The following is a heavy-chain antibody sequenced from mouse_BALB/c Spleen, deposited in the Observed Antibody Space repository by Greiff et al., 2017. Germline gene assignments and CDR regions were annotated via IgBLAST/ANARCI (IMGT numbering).Heavy chain of an antibody. CDR2: ISSGGSYT. D-gene: IGHD1-2*01. V-gene: IGHV5-6*01. CDR3: ARQTTAWSYFDY. J-gene: IGHJ2*01. CDR1: GFTFSSYG. Sequence: EVHLVESGGDLVKPGGSLKLSCAASGFTFSSYGMSWVRQTPDKRLEWVATISSGGSYTYYPDSVKGRFTISRDNAKNTLYLQMSSLKSEDTAMYYCARQTTAWSYFDYWGQGTTLTVSS.